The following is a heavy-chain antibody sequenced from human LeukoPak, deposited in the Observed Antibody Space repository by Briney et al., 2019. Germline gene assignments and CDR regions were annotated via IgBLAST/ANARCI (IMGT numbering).Heavy chain of an antibody. CDR1: GFIFSDHY. D-gene: IGHD6-13*01. CDR2: TRNKANSYTT. CDR3: ARGRSSSWYYFDY. J-gene: IGHJ4*02. V-gene: IGHV3-72*01. Sequence: GGSLRLSCAASGFIFSDHYMDWVRQAPGQGLEWVGRTRNKANSYTTEYAAPVKGTFTIPRDDSKNSLYLQMNSLKTEDTAVYYCARGRSSSWYYFDYWGQGTLVTVSS.